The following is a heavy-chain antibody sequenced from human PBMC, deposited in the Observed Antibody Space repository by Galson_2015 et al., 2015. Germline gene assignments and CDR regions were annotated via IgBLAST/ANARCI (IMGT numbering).Heavy chain of an antibody. D-gene: IGHD6-19*01. CDR3: ARGHSGWYFDY. V-gene: IGHV3-53*01. CDR2: IYSGGST. CDR1: GFTVSSNY. J-gene: IGHJ4*02. Sequence: SLRLSCAASGFTVSSNYMSWVRQAPGRGLEWVSVIYSGGSTYYADSEKGRFTISRDNSKNTLYLQMNSLRAEDTAVYYCARGHSGWYFDYWGQGTLVTVSS.